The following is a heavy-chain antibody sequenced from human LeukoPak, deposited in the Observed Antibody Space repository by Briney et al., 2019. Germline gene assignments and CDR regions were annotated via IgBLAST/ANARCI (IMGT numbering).Heavy chain of an antibody. CDR2: ISSSSSTI. Sequence: GGSLRLSCAASGFTFSSYSMNWVRQAPGKGLEWVSYISSSSSTIYYADSVKGRFTISRDNSKNTLYLRMNSLRAEDTAVYYCAKGIAASRTVSAFDIRGQGTMVTVSS. CDR3: AKGIAASRTVSAFDI. V-gene: IGHV3-48*01. CDR1: GFTFSSYS. D-gene: IGHD6-25*01. J-gene: IGHJ3*02.